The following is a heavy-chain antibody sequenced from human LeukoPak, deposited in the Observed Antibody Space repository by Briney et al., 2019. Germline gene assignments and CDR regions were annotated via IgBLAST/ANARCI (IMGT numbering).Heavy chain of an antibody. J-gene: IGHJ4*02. V-gene: IGHV4-34*01. CDR3: ARGPPTDYYDSSGFYYVFGY. Sequence: KSSETLSLTCAVYGGSFSGYYWSWIHQPPGKGLEWIGEINHSGSTNYNPSLKSRVTISVDTSKNQFSLKLSSVTAADTAVYFCARGPPTDYYDSSGFYYVFGYWGQGTLVTVSS. D-gene: IGHD3-22*01. CDR2: INHSGST. CDR1: GGSFSGYY.